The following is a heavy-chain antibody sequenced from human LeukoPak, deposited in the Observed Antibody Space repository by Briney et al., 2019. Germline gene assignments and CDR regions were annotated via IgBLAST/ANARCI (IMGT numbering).Heavy chain of an antibody. J-gene: IGHJ6*02. D-gene: IGHD3-22*01. CDR2: ISSSGSTI. CDR1: RFTFSDYY. V-gene: IGHV3-11*01. CDR3: ARGRAYDSSGYYYPYYGMDV. Sequence: PGGSLRLSCAASRFTFSDYYMSWIRQAPGKGREWVSFISSSGSTIYYADSVKGRFTISRDNAKNSLYLQMNSLRAEDTAVYHCARGRAYDSSGYYYPYYGMDVWGQGTTVTVSS.